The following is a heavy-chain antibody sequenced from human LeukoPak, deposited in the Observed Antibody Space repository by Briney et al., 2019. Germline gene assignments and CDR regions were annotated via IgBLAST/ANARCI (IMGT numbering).Heavy chain of an antibody. D-gene: IGHD5-12*01. CDR1: GFTFTSSA. CDR3: AAVATAHSGYRDY. Sequence: SVKVSCKASGFTFTSSAMQWVRQARGQRLEWIGWIVVGSGNTNYAQKFQERVTITRDMSTSTAYMELSGLRSEDTAVYYCAAVATAHSGYRDYWGQGTLVTVSS. V-gene: IGHV1-58*02. CDR2: IVVGSGNT. J-gene: IGHJ4*02.